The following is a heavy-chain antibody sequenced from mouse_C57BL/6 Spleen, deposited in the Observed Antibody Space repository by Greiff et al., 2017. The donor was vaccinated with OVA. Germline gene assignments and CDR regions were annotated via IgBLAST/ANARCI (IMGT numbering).Heavy chain of an antibody. CDR3: GRSDGYYPAYAMDY. Sequence: QVQLQQPGTELVKPGASVKLSCKASGYTFTSYWMNWVKQRPGQGLEWIGNINPSNGGTNYNEKFKSKATLTVDKSSSTAYMQLSSLTSEDSAASYCGRSDGYYPAYAMDYWGQGTSVTVSS. CDR2: INPSNGGT. V-gene: IGHV1-53*01. CDR1: GYTFTSYW. D-gene: IGHD2-3*01. J-gene: IGHJ4*01.